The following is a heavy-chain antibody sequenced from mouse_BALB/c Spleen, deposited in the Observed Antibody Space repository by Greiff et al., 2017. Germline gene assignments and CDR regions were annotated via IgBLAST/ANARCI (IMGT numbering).Heavy chain of an antibody. D-gene: IGHD2-1*01. V-gene: IGHV1-54*01. J-gene: IGHJ4*01. CDR3: ARDGNYPHYYAMDY. Sequence: VQLVESGAELVRPGTSVKVSCKASGYAFTNYLIEWVKQRPGQGLEWIGVINPGSGGTNYNEKFKGKATLTADKSSSTAYMQLSSLTSDDSAVYFCARDGNYPHYYAMDYWGQGTSVTVSS. CDR2: INPGSGGT. CDR1: GYAFTNYL.